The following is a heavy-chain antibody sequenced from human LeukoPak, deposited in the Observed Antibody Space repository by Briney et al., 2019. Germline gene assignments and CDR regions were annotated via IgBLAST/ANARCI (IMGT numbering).Heavy chain of an antibody. CDR1: GFTFSSYA. CDR2: ISGSGGNT. CDR3: AKDLGMGGGSCFRH. V-gene: IGHV3-23*01. J-gene: IGHJ4*02. Sequence: GGSLRLSCAASGFTFSSYAMSWVRQAPGKGLEWVSAISGSGGNTYYAGSVKGRFTISRDNSRNTLYLQMNSLRVEDTAVYYCAKDLGMGGGSCFRHWGQGILVTVSS. D-gene: IGHD2-15*01.